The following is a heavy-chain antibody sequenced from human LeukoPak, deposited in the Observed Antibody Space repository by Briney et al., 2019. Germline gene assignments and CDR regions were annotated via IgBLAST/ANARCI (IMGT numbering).Heavy chain of an antibody. Sequence: PGRSLRLSCAASGFTFSSYAMHWVRQAPGKGLEWVAVISYDGSNKYYADSVKGRFTISRDNSKSTLYLQMNSLRAEDTAVYYCARDYDRLGEDAFDIWGQGTMVTVSS. V-gene: IGHV3-30*04. CDR3: ARDYDRLGEDAFDI. CDR2: ISYDGSNK. D-gene: IGHD3-10*02. J-gene: IGHJ3*02. CDR1: GFTFSSYA.